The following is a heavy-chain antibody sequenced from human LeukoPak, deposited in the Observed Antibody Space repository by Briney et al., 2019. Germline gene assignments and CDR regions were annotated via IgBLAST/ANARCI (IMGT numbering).Heavy chain of an antibody. D-gene: IGHD2-2*01. J-gene: IGHJ5*02. CDR2: IYHSGST. Sequence: SETLSLTCAVSGGSISSGGYSWSWIRQPPGKGLEWIGYIYHSGSTYYNPSLKSRVTISVDRSKNQFSLKLSSVTAADTAVYYCARARRGQYCSSTSCYSNWFDPWCQGTLVTVSS. V-gene: IGHV4-30-2*01. CDR3: ARARRGQYCSSTSCYSNWFDP. CDR1: GGSISSGGYS.